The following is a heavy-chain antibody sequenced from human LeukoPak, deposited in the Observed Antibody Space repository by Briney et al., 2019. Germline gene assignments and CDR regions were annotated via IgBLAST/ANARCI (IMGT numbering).Heavy chain of an antibody. J-gene: IGHJ4*02. V-gene: IGHV1-24*01. D-gene: IGHD3-22*01. CDR2: FAPEDGET. CDR1: GYTLTELS. Sequence: ASVKGSCKVSGYTLTELSMHWVRQARGKGLEWRGGFAPEDGETIYAQKFQGRVTMTEDTSTDTAYMELSSLRSEDTAVYYCATYHSYYDSSGALDYWGQGTLVTASS. CDR3: ATYHSYYDSSGALDY.